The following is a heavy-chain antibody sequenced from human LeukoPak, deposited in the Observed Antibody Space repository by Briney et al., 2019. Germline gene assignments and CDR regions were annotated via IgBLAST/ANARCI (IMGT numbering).Heavy chain of an antibody. D-gene: IGHD1-14*01. Sequence: SQTLSLTCTVSGGSISSGSYYWSWIRQPAGKGLEWIGRIYTSGSTNYNPSLKSRVTISVDTSKNQFSLKLSSVTAADTAVYYCARKRTGSDYFDYWGQGTLVTVSS. CDR2: IYTSGST. V-gene: IGHV4-61*02. J-gene: IGHJ4*02. CDR1: GGSISSGSYY. CDR3: ARKRTGSDYFDY.